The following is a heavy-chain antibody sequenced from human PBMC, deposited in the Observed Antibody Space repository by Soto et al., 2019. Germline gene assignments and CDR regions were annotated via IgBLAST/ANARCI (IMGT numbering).Heavy chain of an antibody. D-gene: IGHD7-27*01. CDR2: ISTSGSTI. Sequence: AQLVESGGGLVKAGASLRLSCAVSGFTFSDHYMTWIRQAPGQGLEWVSDISTSGSTINYADAVKGRFTISRDNAKKSMYLQMDSLRPEDTAVYYCARAISWGGFDIWGQGTTVTVSS. CDR3: ARAISWGGFDI. CDR1: GFTFSDHY. V-gene: IGHV3-11*01. J-gene: IGHJ3*02.